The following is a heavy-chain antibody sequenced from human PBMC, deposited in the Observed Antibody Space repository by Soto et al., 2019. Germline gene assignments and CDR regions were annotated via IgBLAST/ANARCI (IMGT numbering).Heavy chain of an antibody. CDR1: GYSINSGYY. Sequence: SETLSLTCTVSGYSINSGYYWGWVRQSPGKGLEWIGTIYHSGTTLYNPSLKSRVTISVDTSKNQFSLKLNSVTAADTAVYYCATLTPPFDYWGQGXLVTVSS. D-gene: IGHD3-9*01. J-gene: IGHJ4*02. CDR3: ATLTPPFDY. V-gene: IGHV4-38-2*02. CDR2: IYHSGTT.